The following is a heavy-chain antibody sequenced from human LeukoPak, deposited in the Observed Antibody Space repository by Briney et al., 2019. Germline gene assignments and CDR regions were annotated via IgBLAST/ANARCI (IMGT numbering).Heavy chain of an antibody. J-gene: IGHJ3*02. CDR1: GGSISSGGYY. V-gene: IGHV4-31*03. CDR2: IYYSGST. CDR3: ARTRYYYDSSGYPEAFDI. Sequence: SETLSLTCTVSGGSISSGGYYWSWIRQHPGKGLEWIGYIYYSGSTYYNPSLMSRVTISVDTSKNQFSLKLSSVTAADTAVYYCARTRYYYDSSGYPEAFDIWGQGTMVTVSS. D-gene: IGHD3-22*01.